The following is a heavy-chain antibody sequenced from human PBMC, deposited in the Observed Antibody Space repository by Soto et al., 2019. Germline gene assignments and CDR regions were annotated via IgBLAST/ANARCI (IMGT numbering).Heavy chain of an antibody. CDR2: IYYSGST. D-gene: IGHD5-18*01. CDR1: GGSISSSSYY. Sequence: QLQLQESGPGLVKPSETLSLTCTVSGGSISSSSYYWGWIRQPPGKGLEWIGSIYYSGSTYYNPSLKSRVTISVDTSKNQFSLKLSSVTAADTAVYYCARHKGDQYTAMPPDYWGQGTLVTVSS. V-gene: IGHV4-39*01. CDR3: ARHKGDQYTAMPPDY. J-gene: IGHJ4*02.